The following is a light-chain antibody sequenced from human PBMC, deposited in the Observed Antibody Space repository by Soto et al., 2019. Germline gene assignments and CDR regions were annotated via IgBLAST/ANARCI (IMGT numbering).Light chain of an antibody. CDR1: SSDVGGYNY. CDR2: DVS. V-gene: IGLV2-14*01. J-gene: IGLJ2*01. Sequence: QSALTQPASVSGSPGQSITISCSGTSSDVGGYNYVSWYQQHPGKAPKLMIYDVSNRPSGVSNRFSGFKSGNTASLTISGLQAEDEADYYCSSYTSISTLGVFGGGTKVTVL. CDR3: SSYTSISTLGV.